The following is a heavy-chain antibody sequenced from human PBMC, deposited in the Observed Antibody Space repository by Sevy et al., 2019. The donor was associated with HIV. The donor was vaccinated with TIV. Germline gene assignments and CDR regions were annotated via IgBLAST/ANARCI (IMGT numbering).Heavy chain of an antibody. V-gene: IGHV3-7*03. CDR1: GFSFNMYW. CDR3: ARDCSSTSCLWGLDV. D-gene: IGHD2-2*01. CDR2: IKRDGSEK. Sequence: GGSLRLSCTASGFSFNMYWMSWVRQAPGQGLEWVAHIKRDGSEKYYVDSVRGRFTISRDNAKNSLYLQMNSLRAEDTVVYYCARDCSSTSCLWGLDVWGQGNTVTVSS. J-gene: IGHJ6*02.